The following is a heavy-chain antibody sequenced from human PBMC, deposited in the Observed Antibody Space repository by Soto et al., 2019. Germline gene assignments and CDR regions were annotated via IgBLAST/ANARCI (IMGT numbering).Heavy chain of an antibody. V-gene: IGHV3-74*01. CDR1: GFTFSGYW. CDR2: INSDGSTT. D-gene: IGHD2-15*01. J-gene: IGHJ4*02. CDR3: ASNPCSGGGCYPDY. Sequence: EVQLVESGGGLVQPGGSLRLSCAASGFTFSGYWMHWVRQAPGKGPVWVSRINSDGSTTTYADSVKGRFTVSRDNDKNTLYLQMNSLRAEDTAVYYCASNPCSGGGCYPDYWGQGTLVIVSS.